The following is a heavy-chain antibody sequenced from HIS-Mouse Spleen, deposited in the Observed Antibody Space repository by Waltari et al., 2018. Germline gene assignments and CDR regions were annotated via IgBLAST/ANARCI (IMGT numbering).Heavy chain of an antibody. CDR1: GGSFSGYY. D-gene: IGHD3-22*01. CDR2: INHSGST. Sequence: QVQLQQLGAGLLKPSETLSLTCAVHGGSFSGYYWSWIRQPPGKGLAWIGEINHSGSTNYNPSLKSRVTISVDTSKNQFSLKLSSVTAADTAVYYSARGRSYYDSSGYSAFDIWGQGTMVTVSS. V-gene: IGHV4-34*01. J-gene: IGHJ3*02. CDR3: ARGRSYYDSSGYSAFDI.